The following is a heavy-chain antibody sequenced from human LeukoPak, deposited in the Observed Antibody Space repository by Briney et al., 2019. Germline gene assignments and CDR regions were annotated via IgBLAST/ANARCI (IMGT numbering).Heavy chain of an antibody. Sequence: SQTLSLTCTVSGGSISSGGYYWSWIRQHPGKGLEWIGYIYYSGSTYYNPSLKSRVTISVDTSKNQFSLKLSSVTAADTAVYYCASLLYYYDSSGYYFYFDYWSQGTLVTVSS. CDR2: IYYSGST. V-gene: IGHV4-31*03. J-gene: IGHJ4*02. D-gene: IGHD3-22*01. CDR3: ASLLYYYDSSGYYFYFDY. CDR1: GGSISSGGYY.